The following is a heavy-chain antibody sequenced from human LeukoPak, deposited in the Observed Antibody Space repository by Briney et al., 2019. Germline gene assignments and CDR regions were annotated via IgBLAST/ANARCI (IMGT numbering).Heavy chain of an antibody. CDR3: ARDGPWIQLWLPSRGYFDY. CDR2: ISYDGSNK. Sequence: GGSLRLSCAASGFTFSSYAMHWVRQAPGKGLEWVAVISYDGSNKYYADSAKGRFTISRDNSKNTLYLQMNSLRAEDTAVYYCARDGPWIQLWLPSRGYFDYWGQGTLVTVSS. D-gene: IGHD5-18*01. V-gene: IGHV3-30-3*01. CDR1: GFTFSSYA. J-gene: IGHJ4*02.